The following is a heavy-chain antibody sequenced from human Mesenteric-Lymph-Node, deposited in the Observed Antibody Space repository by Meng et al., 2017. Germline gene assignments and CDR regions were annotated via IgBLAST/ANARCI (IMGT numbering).Heavy chain of an antibody. CDR2: ISGSGDSA. Sequence: GESLKISCAASGFTFSSYGMHWVRQAPGKGLEWVSAISGSGDSAYYANSVKGRLTISRDNSKNTLYLQMNSLRAEDTAVYYCARVNFSYYYDSSGYLPHYYYYGMDVWGQGTTVTVSS. CDR3: ARVNFSYYYDSSGYLPHYYYYGMDV. V-gene: IGHV3-23*01. J-gene: IGHJ6*02. D-gene: IGHD3-22*01. CDR1: GFTFSSYG.